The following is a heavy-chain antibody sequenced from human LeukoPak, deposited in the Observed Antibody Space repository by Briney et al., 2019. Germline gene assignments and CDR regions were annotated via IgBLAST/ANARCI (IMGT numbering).Heavy chain of an antibody. D-gene: IGHD5-12*01. J-gene: IGHJ4*02. CDR2: IYYSGST. CDR3: ARLTGYDWESSYDY. Sequence: SETLSLTCTVSGDSISDYYWSWIRQPPGKGLEYIGYIYYSGSTNYNPSLKSRVTISVDTSKNQFSLKLSSVTAADTAVYYCARLTGYDWESSYDYWGQGTLVAVSS. V-gene: IGHV4-59*01. CDR1: GDSISDYY.